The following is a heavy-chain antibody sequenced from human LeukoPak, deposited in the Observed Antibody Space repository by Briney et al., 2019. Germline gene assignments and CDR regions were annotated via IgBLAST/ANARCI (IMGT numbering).Heavy chain of an antibody. CDR1: GFTFDDYG. Sequence: GGSLRLSCAASGFTFDDYGMSWVRQAPGKGLEWVSGINWNGGSTGYADSVKGRFTISRDNAKNSLYLQMNSLRAEDTALYYCAREGPPDIVVVPAAVVYWGQGTLVTVSS. V-gene: IGHV3-20*04. CDR3: AREGPPDIVVVPAAVVY. CDR2: INWNGGST. D-gene: IGHD2-2*01. J-gene: IGHJ4*02.